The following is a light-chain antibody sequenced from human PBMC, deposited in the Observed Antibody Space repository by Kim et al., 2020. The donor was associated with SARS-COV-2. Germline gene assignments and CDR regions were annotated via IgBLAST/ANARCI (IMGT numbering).Light chain of an antibody. J-gene: IGKJ2*02. CDR2: KAS. CDR3: QQYNSYRWT. Sequence: DIQMTQSPSTLSASVGDRVTITCRASQSISSWLAWYQQKPGKAPKLLIYKASSLESGVPSRFSGSGSGTEFTLTISSLQPDDSATYYCQQYNSYRWTFGQGTKLEI. CDR1: QSISSW. V-gene: IGKV1-5*03.